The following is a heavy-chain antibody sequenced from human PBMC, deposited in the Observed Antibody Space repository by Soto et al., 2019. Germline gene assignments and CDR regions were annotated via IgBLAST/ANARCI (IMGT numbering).Heavy chain of an antibody. CDR3: ARVAAAAGYYYYYGMDV. J-gene: IGHJ6*02. V-gene: IGHV1-3*01. CDR2: INAGNGNT. D-gene: IGHD6-13*01. CDR1: GYTFTSYA. Sequence: EASVKVSCKASGYTFTSYAMHWVRQAPGQRLEWMGWINAGNGNTKYSQKFQGRVTITRDTSASTAYMELSSLRSEDTAVYYCARVAAAAGYYYYYGMDVWGQGTTVTVS.